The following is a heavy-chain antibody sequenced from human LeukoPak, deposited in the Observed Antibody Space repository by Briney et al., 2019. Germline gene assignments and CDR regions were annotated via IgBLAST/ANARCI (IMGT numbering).Heavy chain of an antibody. CDR1: GGSFSGYY. CDR2: IYYSGST. J-gene: IGHJ4*02. V-gene: IGHV4-59*01. Sequence: SETLSLTCAVYGGSFSGYYWSWIRQSPGKGLEWIGYIYYSGSTNYNPSLKSRVTISVDTSKNQFSLKLSSVTAADTAVYYCARELYYYGSGTALGYFDYWGQGTLVTVSS. CDR3: ARELYYYGSGTALGYFDY. D-gene: IGHD3-10*01.